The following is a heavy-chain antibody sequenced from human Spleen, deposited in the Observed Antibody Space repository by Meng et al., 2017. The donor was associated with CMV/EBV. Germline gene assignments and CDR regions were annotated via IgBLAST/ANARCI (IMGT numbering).Heavy chain of an antibody. CDR2: ISALGGST. D-gene: IGHD2-2*01. CDR3: SKVVEPAANYPYHYGLDV. V-gene: IGHV3-23*01. Sequence: GSLKISCEASGFTFSSYAMTWVRQAPGKGLEWVSSISALGGSTYYADPVKGRFTISRDNSRNTLYLQMNSLRAEDTAVYYCSKVVEPAANYPYHYGLDVWGQGTTVTVSS. J-gene: IGHJ6*02. CDR1: GFTFSSYA.